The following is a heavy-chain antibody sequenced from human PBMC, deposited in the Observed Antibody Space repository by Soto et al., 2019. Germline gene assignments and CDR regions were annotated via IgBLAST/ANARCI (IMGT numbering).Heavy chain of an antibody. J-gene: IGHJ5*02. Sequence: SETLSISCAVYGGSFSGYYWSWIRQPPGKGLEWIGEINHSGSTNYNPSLKSRVTISVDTSKNQFSLKLSSVSAADTAGYYCARGHLWFGELSISPWCQGTLVTVSS. CDR1: GGSFSGYY. CDR3: ARGHLWFGELSISP. V-gene: IGHV4-34*01. CDR2: INHSGST. D-gene: IGHD3-10*01.